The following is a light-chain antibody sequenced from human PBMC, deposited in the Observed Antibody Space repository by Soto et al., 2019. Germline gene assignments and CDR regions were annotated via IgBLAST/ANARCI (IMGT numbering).Light chain of an antibody. CDR1: QTVSKNY. CDR3: QQYAVTPIT. Sequence: EIVLTQSPFTLSLSPGEGATISCRASQTVSKNYLAWYHQKPGQAPRLLIYAASTRATGIPDSFSGSGSGTDFTLTISRLEPEDFAVFYCQQYAVTPITFGQGTRWRI. CDR2: AAS. J-gene: IGKJ5*01. V-gene: IGKV3-20*01.